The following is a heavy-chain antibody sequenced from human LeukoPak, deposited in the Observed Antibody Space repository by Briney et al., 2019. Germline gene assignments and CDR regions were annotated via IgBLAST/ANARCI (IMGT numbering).Heavy chain of an antibody. CDR1: GYTFTSYG. CDR3: ARDTYNSGWCSDY. D-gene: IGHD6-19*01. Sequence: ASVKVSCKASGYTFTSYGISWVRQAPGQGLEWMGWISTYNGNTNYAQNLQGRIIMTTDTSTSTAYMELRSLRSDDTAVYYCARDTYNSGWCSDYWGQGTLVTVSS. J-gene: IGHJ4*02. V-gene: IGHV1-18*01. CDR2: ISTYNGNT.